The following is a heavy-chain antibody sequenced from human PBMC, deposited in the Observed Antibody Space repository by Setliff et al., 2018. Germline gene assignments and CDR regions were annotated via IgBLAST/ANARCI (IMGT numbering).Heavy chain of an antibody. CDR1: GFTFSTYS. J-gene: IGHJ6*03. Sequence: PGESLKISCAASGFTFSTYSMNWVRQAPGRGMEWVSSISSSSSYIYHADSVKGRFTISRDNAKNSLYLQMNSLRADDTAVYFCARLVDYYYYYMDVWGKGTTVTVSS. CDR2: ISSSSSYI. CDR3: ARLVDYYYYYMDV. V-gene: IGHV3-21*01. D-gene: IGHD2-2*01.